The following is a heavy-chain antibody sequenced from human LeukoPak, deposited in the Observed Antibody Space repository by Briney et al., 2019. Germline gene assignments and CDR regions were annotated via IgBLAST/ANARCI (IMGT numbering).Heavy chain of an antibody. CDR3: ARGSSGSYLGPFSSPNFDY. D-gene: IGHD1-26*01. Sequence: GASVKVSCKASGYTFTSYGISWVRQAPGQGLEWMGWISAYNGNTNYAQKLQGRVTMTTDTSTSTAYMELRSLRSDDTAVYYCARGSSGSYLGPFSSPNFDYWGQGTLVTVSS. V-gene: IGHV1-18*01. CDR1: GYTFTSYG. J-gene: IGHJ4*02. CDR2: ISAYNGNT.